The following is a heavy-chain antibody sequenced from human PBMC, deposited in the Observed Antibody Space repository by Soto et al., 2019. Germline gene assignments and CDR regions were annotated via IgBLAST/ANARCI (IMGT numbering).Heavy chain of an antibody. CDR1: GGSISSYY. CDR3: ARFRSRYCSGGSCYSSNY. D-gene: IGHD2-15*01. CDR2: IYYSGST. V-gene: IGHV4-59*12. J-gene: IGHJ4*02. Sequence: PSETLSLTCTVSGGSISSYYWSWIRQPPGKGLEWIGYIYYSGSTNYNPSLKSRVTISVDTSKNQFSLKLSSVTAADTAVYYCARFRSRYCSGGSCYSSNYWGQGTLVTVSS.